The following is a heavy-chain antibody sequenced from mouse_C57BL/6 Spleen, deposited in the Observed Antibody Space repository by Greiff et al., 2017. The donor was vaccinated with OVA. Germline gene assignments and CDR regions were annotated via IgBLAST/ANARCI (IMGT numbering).Heavy chain of an antibody. CDR2: IHPNSGST. D-gene: IGHD2-3*01. CDR1: GYTFTSYW. CDR3: ARSYDGYYGNY. V-gene: IGHV1-64*01. Sequence: QVQLQQPGAELVKPGASVKLSCKASGYTFTSYWMHWVKQRPGQGLEWIGMIHPNSGSTNYNEKFKSKATLTVDKSSSTAYMPLSSLTSEDSAVYYCARSYDGYYGNYWGQGTTLTVSS. J-gene: IGHJ2*01.